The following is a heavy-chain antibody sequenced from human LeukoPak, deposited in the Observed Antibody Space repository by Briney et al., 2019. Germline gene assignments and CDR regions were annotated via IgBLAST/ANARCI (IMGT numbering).Heavy chain of an antibody. J-gene: IGHJ4*02. Sequence: PSETLSLTCTVSGYSISSGYYWGWIRQPPGKGLEWFGSIYHSGSTYYNPSLKSRVTISVDTSKNQFSLKLSSVTAADTAVYYCARVRYEEPADYWGQGTLVTVSS. CDR3: ARVRYEEPADY. CDR1: GYSISSGYY. CDR2: IYHSGST. V-gene: IGHV4-38-2*02. D-gene: IGHD1-14*01.